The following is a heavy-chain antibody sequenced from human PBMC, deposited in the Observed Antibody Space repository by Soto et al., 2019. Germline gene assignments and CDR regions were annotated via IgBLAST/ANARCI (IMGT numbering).Heavy chain of an antibody. CDR1: GFTFSSYA. J-gene: IGHJ4*02. CDR3: AKEHHYSSSWSEFDY. D-gene: IGHD6-13*01. Sequence: EVQLLESGGGLVQPGGSLRLSCAASGFTFSSYAMSWVRQAPGKGLEWVSAISGSGVSTYYADSVKGRFTISRDNSKNTLYLQMRSLRAEDTTVYYCAKEHHYSSSWSEFDYWGQGNLVTVSS. V-gene: IGHV3-23*01. CDR2: ISGSGVST.